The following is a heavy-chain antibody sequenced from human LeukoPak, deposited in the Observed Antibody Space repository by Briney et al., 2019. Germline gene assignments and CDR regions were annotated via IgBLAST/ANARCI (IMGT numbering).Heavy chain of an antibody. D-gene: IGHD6-19*01. Sequence: SETLSLTCTVSGGSISSSSYYWGWIRQPPGKGLEWIGSIYYSGSTYYNPSLKSRVTISVDTSKNQFSLKLSSVTAADTAVYYCARLGIAVAAVIDYWGQGTLVTVS. J-gene: IGHJ4*02. CDR1: GGSISSSSYY. V-gene: IGHV4-39*01. CDR2: IYYSGST. CDR3: ARLGIAVAAVIDY.